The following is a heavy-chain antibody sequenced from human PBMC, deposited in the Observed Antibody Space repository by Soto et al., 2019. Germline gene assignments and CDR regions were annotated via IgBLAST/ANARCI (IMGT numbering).Heavy chain of an antibody. D-gene: IGHD2-8*01. V-gene: IGHV4-31*03. J-gene: IGHJ5*02. CDR3: ARNGDCTRAGCIVGWFDP. Sequence: PLETLPLTCTVSGSSISSGGYYWSWIRQHPGKGLEWIGYIYYSGVTNYNPSLEGRVTISIDKPKNPIYLDLNSVTAADTDMYYCARNGDCTRAGCIVGWFDPWGPGTLVTVSS. CDR1: GSSISSGGYY. CDR2: IYYSGVT.